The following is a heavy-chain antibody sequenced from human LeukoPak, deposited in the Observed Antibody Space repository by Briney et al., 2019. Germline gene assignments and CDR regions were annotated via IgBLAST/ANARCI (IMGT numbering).Heavy chain of an antibody. J-gene: IGHJ6*03. V-gene: IGHV3-15*01. D-gene: IGHD2-21*01. CDR1: GFTFSNAW. CDR3: TTDKPIVVVIAVSRGDYYYMDV. Sequence: GGSLRLSCAASGFTFSNAWMSWVRQAPGKGLEWVGRMKSKTDGGTTDYAAPVKGRFTISRDDSKKTLYLQMNSLKTEDTAVYDCTTDKPIVVVIAVSRGDYYYMDVWGKGTTVTVSS. CDR2: MKSKTDGGTT.